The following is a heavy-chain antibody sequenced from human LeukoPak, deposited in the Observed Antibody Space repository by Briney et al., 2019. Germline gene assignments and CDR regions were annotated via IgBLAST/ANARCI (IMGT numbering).Heavy chain of an antibody. V-gene: IGHV3-15*01. CDR1: GFAFSNAW. CDR2: IKTKRDGGTT. Sequence: PGGSLRLSCAASGFAFSNAWMNWVRQAPGKGLEWVGRIKTKRDGGTTDYGAPVKGRFTISRDDSKNTLYLQMNSLKTEDTAVYYCITDLRLRYFDRFDYWGQGNLVTVSS. CDR3: ITDLRLRYFDRFDY. J-gene: IGHJ4*02. D-gene: IGHD3-9*01.